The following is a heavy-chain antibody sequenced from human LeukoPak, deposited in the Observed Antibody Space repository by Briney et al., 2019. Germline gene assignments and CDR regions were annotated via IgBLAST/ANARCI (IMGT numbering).Heavy chain of an antibody. CDR1: GESLNSYY. Sequence: SETLSLTCAVYGESLNSYYWSWVRQPPGEGLEWIGEIYESGTTKYNPSLKSRVAISMVPSKQRFSLRLSSVTAADMAVYYCARGAWATRLASWGLGTPVIVSS. V-gene: IGHV4-34*01. CDR3: ARGAWATRLAS. J-gene: IGHJ4*02. D-gene: IGHD2-15*01. CDR2: IYESGTT.